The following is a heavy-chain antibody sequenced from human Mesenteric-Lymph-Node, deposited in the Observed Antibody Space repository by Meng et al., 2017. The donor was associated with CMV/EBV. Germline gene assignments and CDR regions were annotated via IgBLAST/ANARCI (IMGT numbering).Heavy chain of an antibody. Sequence: GGSLRLSCAASGFTFSTYWMHWVRQAPGKGLVWVSRINNADSSTTYADSVKGRFTISRDNAKNTLYLQMNSLRAEDTAVYYCARDRGGIYSGGFDSWGQGTLGT. CDR1: GFTFSTYW. CDR3: ARDRGGIYSGGFDS. V-gene: IGHV3-74*01. J-gene: IGHJ4*02. CDR2: INNADSST. D-gene: IGHD1-26*01.